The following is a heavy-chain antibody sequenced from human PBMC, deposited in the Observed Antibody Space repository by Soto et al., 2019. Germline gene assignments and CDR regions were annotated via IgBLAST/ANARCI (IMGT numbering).Heavy chain of an antibody. Sequence: PGGSLRLSCAASRFTFSYYAMHWIRQAPGKGLEWISDISSDSSNIYYADSVKGRFTISRDNAKNTLYLQMNSLRAEDTAVYYCARDLAPYDILTGYSPDAFDIWGQGTMVTVSS. CDR2: ISSDSSNI. D-gene: IGHD3-9*01. CDR1: RFTFSYYA. V-gene: IGHV3-48*01. J-gene: IGHJ3*02. CDR3: ARDLAPYDILTGYSPDAFDI.